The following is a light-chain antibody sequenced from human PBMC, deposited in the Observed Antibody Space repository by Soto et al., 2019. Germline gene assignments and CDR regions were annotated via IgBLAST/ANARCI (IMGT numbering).Light chain of an antibody. CDR1: QSVRTK. CDR3: QQYNIWPLS. CDR2: GAS. V-gene: IGKV3-15*01. J-gene: IGKJ3*01. Sequence: EIVMTQSPATLSVSPGEGATLSCRASQSVRTKLAWYQQKPGQAPRLLIYGASTRATGIPARFSGSGSGTEFTLTISSLQSEDFAVYYCQQYNIWPLSFGPGTKMDIK.